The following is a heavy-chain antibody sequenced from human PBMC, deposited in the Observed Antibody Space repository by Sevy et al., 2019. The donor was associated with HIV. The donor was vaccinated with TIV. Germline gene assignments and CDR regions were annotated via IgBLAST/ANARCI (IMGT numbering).Heavy chain of an antibody. J-gene: IGHJ5*02. CDR3: VRDKEVGASSRDA. D-gene: IGHD1-26*01. Sequence: GWSLRLSCVASGFNFRNFWMSWVRQAPGKGLECVADIKQDGSEAYYVDSVKGRFTISRDNAKNSLYLQMNSLRDEDTAMYFCVRDKEVGASSRDAWGQGTPVTVSS. CDR1: GFNFRNFW. CDR2: IKQDGSEA. V-gene: IGHV3-7*03.